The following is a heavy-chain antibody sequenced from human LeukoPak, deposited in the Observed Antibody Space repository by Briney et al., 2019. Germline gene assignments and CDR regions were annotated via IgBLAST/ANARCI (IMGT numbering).Heavy chain of an antibody. CDR3: ARPMITFGGVIAPFDY. D-gene: IGHD3-16*02. CDR2: ISHSGTT. J-gene: IGHJ4*02. CDR1: GGSVNGYY. Sequence: SETLSLTCAVYGGSVNGYYWSWIRQTPGKGLEWVGEISHSGTTNYNPSLKSRVTISVDTSKNQFSLKLSSVTAADTAVYYCARPMITFGGVIAPFDYWGQGTLVTVSS. V-gene: IGHV4-34*01.